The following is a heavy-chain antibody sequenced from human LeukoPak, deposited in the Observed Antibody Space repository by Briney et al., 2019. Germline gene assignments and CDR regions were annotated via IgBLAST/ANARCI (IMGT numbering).Heavy chain of an antibody. CDR3: ARVSGYDWESFYDY. J-gene: IGHJ4*02. D-gene: IGHD5-12*01. CDR1: GYSISSGYY. CDR2: IYHSGST. V-gene: IGHV4-38-2*02. Sequence: SETLSLTCTVSGYSISSGYYWGWIRQPPGKGLEWIGSIYHSGSTNYNPSLKSRVTISVDTSKNQFSLKLSSVTAADTAVYYCARVSGYDWESFYDYWGQGTLVTVSS.